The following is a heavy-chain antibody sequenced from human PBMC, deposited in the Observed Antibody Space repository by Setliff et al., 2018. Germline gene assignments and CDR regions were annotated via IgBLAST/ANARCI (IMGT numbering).Heavy chain of an antibody. CDR1: GGSISSGSYY. CDR2: LHTSGST. J-gene: IGHJ4*02. CDR3: RYWSGYYNNDY. D-gene: IGHD3-3*01. V-gene: IGHV4-61*02. Sequence: SETLSLTCTVSGGSISSGSYYWSWIRQSTERGLEWLGRLHTSGSTNYNPSLKSRLTISVDASTNQFSLKLYSVTAADTAVYYCRYWSGYYNNDYWGQGTLVTVSS.